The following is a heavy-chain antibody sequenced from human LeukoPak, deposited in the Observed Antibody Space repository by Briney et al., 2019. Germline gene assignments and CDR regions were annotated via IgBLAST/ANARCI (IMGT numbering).Heavy chain of an antibody. Sequence: ASVKVSCKASGYTFTGYYMHWVRQAPGQGLEWMGWINPNSGGTNYAQKFQGRVTMTRDTSTSTVYMELSSLRSEDTAVYYCARGGHIRTTVTSDAFDIWGQGTMVTVSS. V-gene: IGHV1-2*02. D-gene: IGHD4-17*01. CDR2: INPNSGGT. CDR3: ARGGHIRTTVTSDAFDI. J-gene: IGHJ3*02. CDR1: GYTFTGYY.